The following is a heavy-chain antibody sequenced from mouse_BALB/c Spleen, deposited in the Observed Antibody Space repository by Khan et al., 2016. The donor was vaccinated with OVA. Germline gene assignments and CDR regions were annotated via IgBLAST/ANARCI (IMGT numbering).Heavy chain of an antibody. Sequence: VQLKESGPGLVKPSQSLSLTCTVTGYSITSGYGWNWIRQFPGNKLEWMGYISYSGSTNYNPSLKSRISITRDTSKNQFFLQLNSVTTEDTATXCCDRAAGMEYWGQGTSVTVSS. D-gene: IGHD1-2*01. J-gene: IGHJ4*01. CDR3: DRAAGMEY. CDR1: GYSITSGYG. CDR2: ISYSGST. V-gene: IGHV3-2*02.